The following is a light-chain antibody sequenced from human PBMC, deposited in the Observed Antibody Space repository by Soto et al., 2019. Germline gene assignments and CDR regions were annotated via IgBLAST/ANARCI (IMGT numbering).Light chain of an antibody. V-gene: IGLV1-40*01. CDR1: SSNIGAGYD. CDR2: GNS. CDR3: AGWDDTLDAQV. Sequence: QSVLTQPPSVSGAPGQRVTISCTGSSSNIGAGYDVHWYQQLPGTAPKLLIYGNSNRPSGVPDRFSGSKSGTSASLAITGLQAEDEADYYCAGWDDTLDAQVFGGGTKLTVL. J-gene: IGLJ3*02.